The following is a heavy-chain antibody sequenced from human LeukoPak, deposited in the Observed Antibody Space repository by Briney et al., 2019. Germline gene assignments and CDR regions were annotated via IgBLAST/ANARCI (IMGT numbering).Heavy chain of an antibody. V-gene: IGHV3-9*01. J-gene: IGHJ4*02. Sequence: GGSLRLSCAASGFTFDDYAMHWVRQAPGKGLEWVSGISWNSGSIGHADSVKGRFTISRDNAKDSLYLQMNSLRAEDTALYYCAKSNTAMVTNTFDYWGQGTLVTVSS. D-gene: IGHD5-18*01. CDR1: GFTFDDYA. CDR2: ISWNSGSI. CDR3: AKSNTAMVTNTFDY.